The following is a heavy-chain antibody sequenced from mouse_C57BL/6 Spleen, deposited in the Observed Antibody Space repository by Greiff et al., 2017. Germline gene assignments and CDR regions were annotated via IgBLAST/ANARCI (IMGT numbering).Heavy chain of an antibody. CDR3: AIWGYYYFDY. CDR2: INPSSGYT. J-gene: IGHJ2*01. Sequence: QVQLQQSGAELARPGASVKMSCKASGYTFTSYTMHWVKQRPGQGLEWIGYINPSSGYTKYNQKFKDKATLTADKSSSTAYMQLSSLTSEDSAVYYCAIWGYYYFDYWGQGTTLTVSA. V-gene: IGHV1-4*01. CDR1: GYTFTSYT. D-gene: IGHD2-3*01.